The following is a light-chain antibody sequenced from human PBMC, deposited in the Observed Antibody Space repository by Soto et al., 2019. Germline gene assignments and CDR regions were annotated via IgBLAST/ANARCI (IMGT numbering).Light chain of an antibody. CDR3: QQYNNWPPAWT. J-gene: IGKJ1*01. CDR2: GAS. Sequence: EIVMTQSPATLSVSPGERSTLSCMAIQSVSSNLAWYQQKPGQAPRLLIYGASTRATGIPARFSGSGSGTEFTLTISSLQSEDFAVYYCQQYNNWPPAWTFGQGTQVDIK. V-gene: IGKV3-15*01. CDR1: QSVSSN.